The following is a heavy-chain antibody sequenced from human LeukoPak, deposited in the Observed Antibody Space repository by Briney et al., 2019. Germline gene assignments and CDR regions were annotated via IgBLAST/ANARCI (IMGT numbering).Heavy chain of an antibody. J-gene: IGHJ1*01. V-gene: IGHV1-18*01. CDR1: GYTFTSYG. CDR3: AREPYSSSSLKYFQH. Sequence: ASVKVSCKASGYTFTSYGISWVRQAPGQGLEWMGWISAYNGNTNYAQKLQGRVTMTTDTSTSTAYMELRSLRSDDTAVCNCAREPYSSSSLKYFQHWGQGTLVTVSS. CDR2: ISAYNGNT. D-gene: IGHD6-6*01.